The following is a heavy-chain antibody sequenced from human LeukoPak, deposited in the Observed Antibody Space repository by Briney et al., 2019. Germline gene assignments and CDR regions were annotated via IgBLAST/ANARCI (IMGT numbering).Heavy chain of an antibody. CDR1: GYTFTSYG. Sequence: ASVKVSCKASGYTFTSYGISWVRQAPGQGLEWMGWISAYNGNTNYAQKLQGRVTMTTDTSTSTAYMELRSLRSDDTAVYYCARTSRYIVIVPAAITWFDPWGQGTLVTVSS. CDR3: ARTSRYIVIVPAAITWFDP. J-gene: IGHJ5*02. V-gene: IGHV1-18*01. CDR2: ISAYNGNT. D-gene: IGHD2-2*01.